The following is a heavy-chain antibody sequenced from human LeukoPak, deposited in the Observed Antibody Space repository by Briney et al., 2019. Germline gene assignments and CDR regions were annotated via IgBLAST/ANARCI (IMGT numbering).Heavy chain of an antibody. D-gene: IGHD3-22*01. CDR2: ISSSGSTI. J-gene: IGHJ4*02. CDR1: GFTFSDYY. V-gene: IGHV3-11*01. CDR3: ARETYYDSSGYYYLSPFDY. Sequence: GGSLRLSCAASGFTFSDYYMSWIRQAPGKGLEWVSYISSSGSTIYYADSAKGRFTISRDNAKNSLYLQMNSLRAEDTAVYYCARETYYDSSGYYYLSPFDYWGQGTLVTVSS.